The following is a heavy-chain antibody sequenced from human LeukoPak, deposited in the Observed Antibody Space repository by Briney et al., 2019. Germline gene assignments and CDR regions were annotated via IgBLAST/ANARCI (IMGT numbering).Heavy chain of an antibody. J-gene: IGHJ4*02. CDR3: AKGGLAAAGINY. V-gene: IGHV3-33*06. CDR1: GFTSRNIA. CDR2: IWYDGSNK. Sequence: PGGSRRPSCGPSGFTSRNIARPWVRQVQGKGRGWVAIIWYDGSNKYYADSVKGRSTISRDNSKNMVYLQMNSLRAEDTAVYYCAKGGLAAAGINYWGQGTLVTVS. D-gene: IGHD6-13*01.